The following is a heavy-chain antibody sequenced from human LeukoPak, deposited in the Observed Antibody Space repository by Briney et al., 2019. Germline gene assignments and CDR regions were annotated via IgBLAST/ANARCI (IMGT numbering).Heavy chain of an antibody. CDR2: INPNSGGT. D-gene: IGHD5-24*01. CDR1: GYTFSDNY. Sequence: ASVKVSCTASGYTFSDNYIHMVRQPPGQGLEWMGWINPNSGGTNYAQKFQGRVAMTRDTSISTASLELSRLRSDDTAVYYCARDERWLQLHAFDIWGQGTMVTVSS. CDR3: ARDERWLQLHAFDI. V-gene: IGHV1-2*02. J-gene: IGHJ3*02.